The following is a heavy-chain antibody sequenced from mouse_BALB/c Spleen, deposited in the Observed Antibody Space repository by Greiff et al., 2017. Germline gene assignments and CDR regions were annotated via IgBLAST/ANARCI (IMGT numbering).Heavy chain of an antibody. CDR3: ARSANYLDY. Sequence: EVKLVESGGGLVQPGGSLKLSCAASGFTFSSYTMSWVRQTPGKRLEWVAYISNGGGSTYYTETLKGRFTLSRDNAKNTLYLQMSSLKSEDTAMYYCARSANYLDYWGQGTTLTVSS. CDR1: GFTFSSYT. CDR2: ISNGGGST. V-gene: IGHV5-12-2*01. J-gene: IGHJ2*01.